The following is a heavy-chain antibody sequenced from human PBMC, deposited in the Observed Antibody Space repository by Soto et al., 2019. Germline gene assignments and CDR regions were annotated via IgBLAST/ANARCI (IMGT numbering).Heavy chain of an antibody. V-gene: IGHV3-21*01. CDR1: ADSLSKSNW. CDR2: MSSTSSYI. CDR3: ATTYGQAYYYYGMDM. J-gene: IGHJ6*02. D-gene: IGHD3-10*01. Sequence: ETLSLTCAVSADSLSKSNWWSWVRLPPGKGLEWVSCMSSTSSYIYYADSVKGRFTISRDNGKNTLFLQMNSLRDEDTAVYYCATTYGQAYYYYGMDMWGQGTTVTVSS.